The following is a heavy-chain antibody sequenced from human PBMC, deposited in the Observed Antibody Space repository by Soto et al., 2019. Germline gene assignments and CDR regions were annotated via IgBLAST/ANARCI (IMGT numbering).Heavy chain of an antibody. J-gene: IGHJ6*02. Sequence: GGSLRLSCAASGFTFSSYGMHWVRQAPGKGLEWVAVIWYDGSNKYYADSVKGRFTISRDNSKNTLYLQMNSLRAEDTAVYYCARGGQYSGYDFNYYYYYGMDVWGQGTTVTVSS. CDR2: IWYDGSNK. CDR1: GFTFSSYG. V-gene: IGHV3-33*01. D-gene: IGHD5-12*01. CDR3: ARGGQYSGYDFNYYYYYGMDV.